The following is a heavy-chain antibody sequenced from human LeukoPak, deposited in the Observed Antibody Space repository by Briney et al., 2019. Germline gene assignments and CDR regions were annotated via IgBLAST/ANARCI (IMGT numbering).Heavy chain of an antibody. J-gene: IGHJ4*02. Sequence: PGGSLRLPCAASGFTFSSYGMHWVRQAPGKGLEWVAVISYDGSNKYYADSVKGRFTISRDNSKNTLYLQMNSLRAEDTAVYYCAKDRVRGVIREDYFDYWGQGTLVTVSS. CDR3: AKDRVRGVIREDYFDY. CDR1: GFTFSSYG. CDR2: ISYDGSNK. D-gene: IGHD3-10*01. V-gene: IGHV3-30*18.